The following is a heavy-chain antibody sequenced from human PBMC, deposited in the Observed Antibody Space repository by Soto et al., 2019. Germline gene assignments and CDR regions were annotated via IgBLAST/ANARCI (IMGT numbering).Heavy chain of an antibody. J-gene: IGHJ4*02. CDR3: ARVGYSYGLDY. CDR1: GYTFTSYY. CDR2: INPSGGST. Sequence: QVQLVQSGAEVKKPGASVKVSCKASGYTFTSYYMHWVRQAPGQGLEWMGIINPSGGSTSYAQKLQGRVNMTRDTSTSTVYMELSSLRSEDTAVYYCARVGYSYGLDYWGQGTLVTVSS. D-gene: IGHD5-18*01. V-gene: IGHV1-46*03.